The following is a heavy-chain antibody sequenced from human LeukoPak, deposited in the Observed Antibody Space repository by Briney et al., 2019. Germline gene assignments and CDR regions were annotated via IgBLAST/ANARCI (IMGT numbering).Heavy chain of an antibody. CDR3: ARGLAYCIGDCYLDY. D-gene: IGHD2-21*02. V-gene: IGHV3-33*08. CDR2: IGYDGSNK. Sequence: PGGSLRLSCAASGFTFDDYAMHWVRQAPGKGLEWVAVIGYDGSNKYYEDSVKGRFTISRDNSKSTLYLQMDSLRAEDTAVYYCARGLAYCIGDCYLDYWGQGTLVTVSS. J-gene: IGHJ4*02. CDR1: GFTFDDYA.